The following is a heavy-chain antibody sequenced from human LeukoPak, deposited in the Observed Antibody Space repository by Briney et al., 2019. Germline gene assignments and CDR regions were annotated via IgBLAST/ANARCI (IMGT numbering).Heavy chain of an antibody. V-gene: IGHV4-39*07. D-gene: IGHD3-9*01. Sequence: SETLSLTCTVSGGSISSSSYYWGWIRQPPGKGLEWIGSIYYSGSTYYNPSLKSRVTISVDTSKNQFSLKLSSVTAADTAVYYCARSHRNVLRYFDWLYTFDYWGQGTLVTVSS. CDR3: ARSHRNVLRYFDWLYTFDY. CDR2: IYYSGST. J-gene: IGHJ4*02. CDR1: GGSISSSSYY.